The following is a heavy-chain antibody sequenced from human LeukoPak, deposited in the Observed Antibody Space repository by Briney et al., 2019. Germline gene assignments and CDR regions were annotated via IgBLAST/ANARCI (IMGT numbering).Heavy chain of an antibody. CDR3: AKRNAENYDSSGYPLYYFGY. CDR2: IYYSGST. V-gene: IGHV4-59*08. D-gene: IGHD3-22*01. Sequence: SETLSLTCTVSGGSISSYYWSWIRQPPRKGLEWIGYIYYSGSTNYNPSLKSRVTISVDTSKNQFSLTLSSVTAADTAVYYCAKRNAENYDSSGYPLYYFGYWGQGILVTVSS. J-gene: IGHJ4*02. CDR1: GGSISSYY.